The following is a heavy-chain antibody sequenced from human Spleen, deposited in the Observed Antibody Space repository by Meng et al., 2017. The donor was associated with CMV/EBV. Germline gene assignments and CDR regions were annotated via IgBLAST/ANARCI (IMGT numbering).Heavy chain of an antibody. V-gene: IGHV3-53*01. CDR1: GFPVSTTY. J-gene: IGHJ4*02. Sequence: RPPCPASGFPVSTTYMTWVRQAPGKGLEWVSIIYSDGITFYADSVKGRFTISRDNSKNTLYLQMNTLRVEDTAVYYCARTPGLAAADWGQGTLVTVSS. D-gene: IGHD6-13*01. CDR3: ARTPGLAAAD. CDR2: IYSDGIT.